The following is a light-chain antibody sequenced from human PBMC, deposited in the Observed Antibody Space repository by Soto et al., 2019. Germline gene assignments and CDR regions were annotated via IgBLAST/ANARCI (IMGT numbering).Light chain of an antibody. J-gene: IGKJ4*01. CDR1: QSISNR. CDR2: KAS. Sequence: DIQMTQSPSTLSASVGDRVTITCRASQSISNRLAWCQQKPGKAHKLLIYKASSLESGVPSRFSGSGSGTEFTLTISSLQPDDFATYYCQQYNGYPLTFGGGTKVEI. CDR3: QQYNGYPLT. V-gene: IGKV1-5*03.